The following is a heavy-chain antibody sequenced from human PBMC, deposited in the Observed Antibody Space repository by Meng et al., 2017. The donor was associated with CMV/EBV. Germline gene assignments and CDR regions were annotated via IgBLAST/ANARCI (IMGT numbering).Heavy chain of an antibody. CDR3: ARGGNWFNP. CDR1: GGSFSGYY. V-gene: IGHV4-34*01. CDR2: INHSGST. J-gene: IGHJ5*02. Sequence: QVQLQQWGGGLLKPSETLSRTRAVYGGSFSGYYWSWIRQPPGKGLEWIGEINHSGSTNYNPSLKSRVTISVDTSKNQFSLKLSSVTAADTAVYYCARGGNWFNPWGQGTLVTVSS.